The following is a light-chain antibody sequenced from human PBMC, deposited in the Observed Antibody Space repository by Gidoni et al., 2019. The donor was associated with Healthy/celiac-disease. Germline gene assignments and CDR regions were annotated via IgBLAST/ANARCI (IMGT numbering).Light chain of an antibody. J-gene: IGLJ2*01. CDR2: GKN. CDR1: SLRSYY. Sequence: SSELTQYPAVSVVLGQTVRITCQGDSLRSYYASWYQQKPGQAPVLVIYGKNNRPSGIPDRFSGSSSGNTASLTITGAQAEDEADYYCNSRDSSGNHLVVFGGGTKLTVL. CDR3: NSRDSSGNHLVV. V-gene: IGLV3-19*01.